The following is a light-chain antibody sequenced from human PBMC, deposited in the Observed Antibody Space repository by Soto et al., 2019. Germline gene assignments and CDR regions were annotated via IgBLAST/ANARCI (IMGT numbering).Light chain of an antibody. V-gene: IGKV3-15*01. CDR3: QQYKNWPHT. J-gene: IGKJ2*01. Sequence: EIVMTQSPGTLSVSPGESATLSCRASQSVRSNLAWYQQKPGQAPRLLIYGASTRATGIPARFSGSGSGTEFTLTINSLQSEDFAVYYCQQYKNWPHTFGQGTKVDIK. CDR2: GAS. CDR1: QSVRSN.